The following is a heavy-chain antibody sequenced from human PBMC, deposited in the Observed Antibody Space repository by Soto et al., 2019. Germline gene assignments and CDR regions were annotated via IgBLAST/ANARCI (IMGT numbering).Heavy chain of an antibody. CDR3: AGGPYGTPCRL. V-gene: IGHV1-69*02. CDR1: GGTFSSYT. CDR2: IIPILGIA. D-gene: IGHD5-12*01. J-gene: IGHJ4*02. Sequence: QVQLVQSGAEVKKPGSSVKVSCKASGGTFSSYTISWVRQAPGQGLEWMGRIIPILGIANYAQKFQGRVKISAEKSPSNGQMELDSLGTGDKGGLLRAGGPYGTPCRLRGQGTPV.